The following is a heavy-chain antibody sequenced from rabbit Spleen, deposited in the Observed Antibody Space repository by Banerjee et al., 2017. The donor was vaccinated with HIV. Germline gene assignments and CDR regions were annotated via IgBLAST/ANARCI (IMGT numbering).Heavy chain of an antibody. CDR2: IDTGSSGFT. Sequence: QEQLVETGGGLVQPGGSLKLACKASGFDFSRYGVSWVRQAPGKGLEWIACIDTGSSGFTYFATWAKGRFTCSKTSSTTVTLQMTSLTVADTPPYFCARDTGSTFSTYGMDLWGPGSLVTVS. D-gene: IGHD4-2*01. CDR3: ARDTGSTFSTYGMDL. CDR1: GFDFSRYG. J-gene: IGHJ6*01. V-gene: IGHV1S45*01.